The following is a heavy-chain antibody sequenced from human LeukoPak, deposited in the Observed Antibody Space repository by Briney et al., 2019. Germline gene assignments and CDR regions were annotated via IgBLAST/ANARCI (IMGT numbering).Heavy chain of an antibody. V-gene: IGHV1-69*04. D-gene: IGHD6-13*01. Sequence: SVKVSCKASGGTFSSYAISWVRQAPGQGLEWMGRIIPILGIANYAQKFQGRVTITADKSTSTAYMELSSLRSQDTAMYYCARIPDSSSWYLFLTSWGQGTLVTVSS. CDR1: GGTFSSYA. J-gene: IGHJ4*02. CDR2: IIPILGIA. CDR3: ARIPDSSSWYLFLTS.